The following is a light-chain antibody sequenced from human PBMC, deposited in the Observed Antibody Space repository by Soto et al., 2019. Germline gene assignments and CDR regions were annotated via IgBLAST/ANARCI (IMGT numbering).Light chain of an antibody. CDR2: DAS. CDR1: ETITTS. Sequence: DIQMTQSPSTLSASVVDGVTITCRASETITTSLAWYQQQPGTAPKVLIYDASTLESGVPSRFSGSGSGTEFTLTISSLQPADFATYYCQQYGSYPRTFGQGTKVDIK. CDR3: QQYGSYPRT. J-gene: IGKJ1*01. V-gene: IGKV1-5*01.